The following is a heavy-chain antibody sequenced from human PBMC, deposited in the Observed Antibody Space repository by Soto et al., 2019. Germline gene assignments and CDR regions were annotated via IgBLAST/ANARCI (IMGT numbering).Heavy chain of an antibody. D-gene: IGHD3-10*01. CDR3: ASDLSGRADV. CDR2: MNEDGGTT. V-gene: IGHV3-74*03. Sequence: EVQLVESGGGLVRHGGSLRLSCAASGFTFSSYWMHWVRQAPGKGLVWVSRMNEDGGTTEYADSVKGRFTISRDNAKNTLYLQMNSLRVEDTAVYYCASDLSGRADVWGQGTTVTVSS. J-gene: IGHJ6*02. CDR1: GFTFSSYW.